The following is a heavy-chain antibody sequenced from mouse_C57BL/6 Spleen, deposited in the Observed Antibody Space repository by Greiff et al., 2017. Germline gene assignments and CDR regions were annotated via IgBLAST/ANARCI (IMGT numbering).Heavy chain of an antibody. CDR1: GYSITSGYD. CDR2: ISYSGST. J-gene: IGHJ2*01. CDR3: ARAGYGSSYFDY. D-gene: IGHD1-1*01. V-gene: IGHV3-1*01. Sequence: EVKLVESGPGMVKPSQSLSLTCTVTGYSITSGYDWHWIRHFPGNKLEWMGYISYSGSTNYNPSLKSRISITHDTSKNHFFLKLNSVTTEDTATYYCARAGYGSSYFDYWGQGTTLTVSS.